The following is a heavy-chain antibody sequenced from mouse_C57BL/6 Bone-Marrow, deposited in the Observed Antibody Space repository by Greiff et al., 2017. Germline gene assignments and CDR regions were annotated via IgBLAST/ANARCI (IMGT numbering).Heavy chain of an antibody. V-gene: IGHV5-6*01. CDR2: ISSGGSYT. CDR1: GFTFSSYG. Sequence: EVHLVESGGDLVKPGGSLKLSCAASGFTFSSYGMSWVRQTPDKRLEWVATISSGGSYTYYPDSVQGRFTISRDNAKNTLYLQMSSLKSEDTAMYYCARHNYVFDYWGQGTTLTVSS. J-gene: IGHJ2*01. CDR3: ARHNYVFDY. D-gene: IGHD2-1*01.